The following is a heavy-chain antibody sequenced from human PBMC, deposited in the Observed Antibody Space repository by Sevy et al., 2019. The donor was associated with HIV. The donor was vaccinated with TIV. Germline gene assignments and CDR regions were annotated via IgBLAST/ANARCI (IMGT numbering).Heavy chain of an antibody. CDR3: ARMFRSYGMDV. D-gene: IGHD3-10*01. CDR2: ISYDGSEK. J-gene: IGHJ6*02. CDR1: GFTFNSYG. Sequence: GWSLRLSCEASGFTFNSYGMHWVRQAPGKGLEWVAVISYDGSEKYYADSVKGRFTISREKSKNMVYVQMNSLRVEDTAVYYCARMFRSYGMDVWGQGTTVTVSS. V-gene: IGHV3-30*03.